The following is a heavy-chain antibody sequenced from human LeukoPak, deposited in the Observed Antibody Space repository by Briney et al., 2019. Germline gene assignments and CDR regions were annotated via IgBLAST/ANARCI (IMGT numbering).Heavy chain of an antibody. D-gene: IGHD1-26*01. J-gene: IGHJ4*02. CDR2: IDHSGRT. Sequence: SETLSLTCAVYGGSFSDYYYWTWIRQPPGKGLQWIGEIDHSGRTKYNPSLKSRVTISVDTSKNQFSLKLSSVTAADTAVYYCARRWGWELPDYWGQGTLVTISS. V-gene: IGHV4-34*01. CDR1: GGSFSDYY. CDR3: ARRWGWELPDY.